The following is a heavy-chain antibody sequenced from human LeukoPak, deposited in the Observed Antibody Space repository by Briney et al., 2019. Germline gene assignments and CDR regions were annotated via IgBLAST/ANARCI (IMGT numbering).Heavy chain of an antibody. J-gene: IGHJ6*03. CDR2: ISAYNGNT. CDR1: GYTFTSYG. D-gene: IGHD2-15*01. Sequence: ASVKVSCKASGYTFTSYGISWVRQAPGQGLEWMGWISAYNGNTNYAQKLQGRVTMATDTSTSTAYMELRSLRSDDTAVYYCATSPPLAALPYYMDVWGKGTTVTISS. V-gene: IGHV1-18*01. CDR3: ATSPPLAALPYYMDV.